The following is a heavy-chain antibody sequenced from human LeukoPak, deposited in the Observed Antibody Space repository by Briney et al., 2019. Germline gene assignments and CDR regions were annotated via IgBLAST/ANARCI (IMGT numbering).Heavy chain of an antibody. J-gene: IGHJ4*02. CDR1: GFTFSNAW. CDR2: IHSDGRST. Sequence: GGSLRLSCAASGFTFSNAWMSWVRHAPGKGLVWVSLIHSDGRSTSYADSVRGRFTISRDNAKNTLYLQMISLRAEDTAVYYCARGDYSLDYWGQGTLVTVSS. CDR3: ARGDYSLDY. D-gene: IGHD4-11*01. V-gene: IGHV3-74*01.